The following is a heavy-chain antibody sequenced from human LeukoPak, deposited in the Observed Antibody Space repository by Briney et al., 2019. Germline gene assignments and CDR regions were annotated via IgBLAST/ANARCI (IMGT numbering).Heavy chain of an antibody. J-gene: IGHJ4*02. D-gene: IGHD3-9*01. CDR1: GDSIY. Sequence: SETLSLTCSVSGDSIYWSWVRQSPGKGLQRIGTVFSGGATSYSPSLASRVTMSLDKSKSHFSLKLSSVTAADTAIYYCAIVTSHPRYFDRWGQGILVTVSS. CDR3: AIVTSHPRYFDR. CDR2: VFSGGAT. V-gene: IGHV4-59*01.